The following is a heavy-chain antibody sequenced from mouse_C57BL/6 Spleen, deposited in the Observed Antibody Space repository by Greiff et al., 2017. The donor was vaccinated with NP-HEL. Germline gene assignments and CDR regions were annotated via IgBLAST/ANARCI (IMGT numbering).Heavy chain of an antibody. CDR2: IDPSDSYT. CDR1: GYTFTSYW. Sequence: QVQLQQPGAELVKPGASVKLSCKASGYTFTSYWMQWVKPRPGQGLEWIGEIDPSDSYTNYNQKFKGKATLTVDTSSSTAYMQLSSLTSEDSAVYYCTKTHFDYWGQGTTLTVSS. J-gene: IGHJ2*01. CDR3: TKTHFDY. V-gene: IGHV1-50*01.